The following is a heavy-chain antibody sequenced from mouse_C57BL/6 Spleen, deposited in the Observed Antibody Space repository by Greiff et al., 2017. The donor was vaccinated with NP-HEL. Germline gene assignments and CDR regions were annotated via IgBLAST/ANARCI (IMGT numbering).Heavy chain of an antibody. CDR1: GFTFTDYY. J-gene: IGHJ3*01. D-gene: IGHD2-2*01. CDR3: VKAVDGYDHAY. V-gene: IGHV7-4*01. CDR2: IRNKANGYTT. Sequence: EVMLVESGGGLVQPGASLRLSCAASGFTFTDYYMSWVRQPPGKALEWLALIRNKANGYTTEYTVSVKGRFTISRDNSQNILYLQMNALRAEDSATYYGVKAVDGYDHAYWGQGTLVTVSA.